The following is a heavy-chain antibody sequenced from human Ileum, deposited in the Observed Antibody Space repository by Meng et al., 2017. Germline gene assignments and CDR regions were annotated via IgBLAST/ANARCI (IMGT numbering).Heavy chain of an antibody. CDR1: GGSIDTAAYY. CDR2: LHYTGST. CDR3: ARVVSAAGLFDN. V-gene: IGHV4-31*03. J-gene: IGHJ4*02. Sequence: QVQLQELGSGPVKDSHTLSLTGSVSGGSIDTAAYYWTWIRQHPAKGLEWIGYLHYTGSTSYYPSLESRPYTPISTTNNQFSLKVTSETAAGTAVYYCARVVSAAGLFDNWGPGTLVTVSS. D-gene: IGHD2-2*01.